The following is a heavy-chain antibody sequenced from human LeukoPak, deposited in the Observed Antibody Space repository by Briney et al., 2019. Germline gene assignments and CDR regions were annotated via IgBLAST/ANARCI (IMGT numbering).Heavy chain of an antibody. V-gene: IGHV3-21*01. CDR2: ISSSSSYI. Sequence: GGSLRPSCAASGFTFSSYSMNWVRQAPGKGLEWVSSISSSSSYIYYADSVKGRFTISRDNAKNSLYLQMNSLRAEDTAVYYCARDRTSYYYGSGSYSRGLPFDYWGQGTLVTVSS. J-gene: IGHJ4*02. D-gene: IGHD3-10*01. CDR1: GFTFSSYS. CDR3: ARDRTSYYYGSGSYSRGLPFDY.